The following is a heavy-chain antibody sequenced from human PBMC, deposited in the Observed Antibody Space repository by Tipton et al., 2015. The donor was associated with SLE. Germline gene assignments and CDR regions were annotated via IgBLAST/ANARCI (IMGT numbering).Heavy chain of an antibody. Sequence: SLRLSCAASGFTFSSYSMNWVRQAPGKGLEWVSSISSSSSYIYYADSVKGRFTISRDNAKNSLYLQMNSLRAEDTAVYYCARVPSDYSYYFDYWGQGTLVTVSS. CDR1: GFTFSSYS. V-gene: IGHV3-21*03. D-gene: IGHD4-17*01. CDR2: ISSSSSYI. J-gene: IGHJ4*02. CDR3: ARVPSDYSYYFDY.